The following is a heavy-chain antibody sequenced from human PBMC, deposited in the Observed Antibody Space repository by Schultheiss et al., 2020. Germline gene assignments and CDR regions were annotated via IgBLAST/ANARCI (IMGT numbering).Heavy chain of an antibody. D-gene: IGHD4-23*01. CDR3: ARDIEDGGNPNDAFDI. CDR1: GGSISSYY. CDR2: IYYSGST. J-gene: IGHJ3*02. Sequence: SETLSLTCTVSGGSISSYYWSWIRQPPGKGLEWIGYIYYSGSTYYNPSLKSRVTISVDTSKNQFSLKLSSVTAADTAVYYCARDIEDGGNPNDAFDIWGQGTMVTVSS. V-gene: IGHV4-59*06.